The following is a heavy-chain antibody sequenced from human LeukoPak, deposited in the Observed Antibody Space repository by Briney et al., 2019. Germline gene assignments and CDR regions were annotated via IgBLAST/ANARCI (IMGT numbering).Heavy chain of an antibody. Sequence: AASVRVSCKASGFTFTDYYMHWVRQAPGQGLEWMGWINLNSGATGSAQKFQGSVTMTRDTSISTAYMELSRLRSDGTAVFYCAGALGSGSYYQAYWGQGTLVTVSS. J-gene: IGHJ4*02. CDR1: GFTFTDYY. CDR2: INLNSGAT. V-gene: IGHV1-2*02. CDR3: AGALGSGSYYQAY. D-gene: IGHD3-10*01.